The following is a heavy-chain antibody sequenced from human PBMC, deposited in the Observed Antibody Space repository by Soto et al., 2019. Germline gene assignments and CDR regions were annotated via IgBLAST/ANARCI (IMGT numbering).Heavy chain of an antibody. V-gene: IGHV4-34*01. D-gene: IGHD3-3*01. CDR2: INHSGST. Sequence: SETLSLTCAVYGGSFSGYYWSWIRQPPGKGLEWIGEINHSGSTNYNPSLKSRVTISVDTSKNQFSLKLSSVTAADTAVYYCARRVGYDFWSGYPTRFDYWGQGTLVTVSS. CDR1: GGSFSGYY. J-gene: IGHJ4*02. CDR3: ARRVGYDFWSGYPTRFDY.